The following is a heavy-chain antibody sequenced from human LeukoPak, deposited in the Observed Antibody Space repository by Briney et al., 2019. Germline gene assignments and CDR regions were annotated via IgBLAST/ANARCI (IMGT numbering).Heavy chain of an antibody. CDR3: AIIVGATRGFDY. J-gene: IGHJ4*02. V-gene: IGHV3-23*01. Sequence: GGSLRLSCAASGFTFSSYAMSWVRQAPGKGLGWVSAISGSGGSTYYADSVKGRFTISRDNSKNTLYLQMNSLRAEDTAVYYCAIIVGATRGFDYWGQGTLVTVSS. D-gene: IGHD1-26*01. CDR2: ISGSGGST. CDR1: GFTFSSYA.